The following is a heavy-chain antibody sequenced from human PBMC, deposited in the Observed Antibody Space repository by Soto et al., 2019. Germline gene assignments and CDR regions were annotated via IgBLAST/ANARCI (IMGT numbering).Heavy chain of an antibody. D-gene: IGHD6-6*01. J-gene: IGHJ4*02. V-gene: IGHV4-61*01. CDR2: IYYTGST. CDR3: AREFSNSPEAFDS. Sequence: PSETLSLTCTVSGGSVNSDTFYWSWIRQPPGRGLEWIGYIYYTGSTNYNPSLKSRVTISVDTSRNQFSLKLSSVTAADTAVYYCAREFSNSPEAFDSWGQGRLVTVSS. CDR1: GGSVNSDTFY.